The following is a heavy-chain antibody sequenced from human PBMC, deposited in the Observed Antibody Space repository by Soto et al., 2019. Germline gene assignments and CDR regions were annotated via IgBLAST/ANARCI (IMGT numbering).Heavy chain of an antibody. CDR3: ARERGYCSSTSCSVSYGMDV. D-gene: IGHD2-2*01. J-gene: IGHJ6*02. Sequence: GXSXNVSCKASGGTXSSYASGLVRQAPGQGLEWIGGIIPIFCTANYAQKFQGRVTINADESASTAYMELRSLRSEDKAVYYCARERGYCSSTSCSVSYGMDVWGQGTTVTVS. V-gene: IGHV1-69*13. CDR2: IIPIFCTA. CDR1: GGTXSSYA.